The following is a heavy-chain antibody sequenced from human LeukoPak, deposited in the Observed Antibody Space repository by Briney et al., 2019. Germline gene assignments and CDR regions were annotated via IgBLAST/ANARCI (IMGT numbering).Heavy chain of an antibody. Sequence: PGRSLRLSCAASGFTFRSYGMHWVRQAPGKGLEWVAVIWYDGSNKYYADSVKGRFTISRDNSKNTLHLQMNSLRAEDTAVYYCARDSAMLRGVKIDQWGQGTLVTVSS. CDR3: ARDSAMLRGVKIDQ. J-gene: IGHJ4*02. CDR1: GFTFRSYG. D-gene: IGHD3-10*01. CDR2: IWYDGSNK. V-gene: IGHV3-33*01.